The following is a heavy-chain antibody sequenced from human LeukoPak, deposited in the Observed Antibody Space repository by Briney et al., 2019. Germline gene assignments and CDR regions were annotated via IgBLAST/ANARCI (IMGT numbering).Heavy chain of an antibody. CDR3: ARGVYCSSASCYFYYYYGMDV. CDR1: GYTFTGYY. Sequence: ASVKVSCKASGYTFTGYYMHWVRQAPGQGLEWMGWINPNSGGTNYAQKFQGRVTMTRDTSISTAYMELSRLRSDDTAVYYCARGVYCSSASCYFYYYYGMDVWGQGTTVTVSS. J-gene: IGHJ6*02. V-gene: IGHV1-2*02. D-gene: IGHD2-2*01. CDR2: INPNSGGT.